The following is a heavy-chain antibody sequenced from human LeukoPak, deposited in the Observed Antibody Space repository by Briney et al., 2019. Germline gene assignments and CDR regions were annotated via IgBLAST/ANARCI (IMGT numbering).Heavy chain of an antibody. D-gene: IGHD1-26*01. CDR3: ARGQYSGSCFDN. V-gene: IGHV4-59*01. Sequence: SETLSLTCTVSGGSISSYLWSWVRQPPGKGLEWIGFIYYSGSTNYNPSLKSRVTILVDTSKNQFSLKVSSVTAADTAVYYCARGQYSGSCFDNWGQGSLVTVSS. J-gene: IGHJ4*02. CDR1: GGSISSYL. CDR2: IYYSGST.